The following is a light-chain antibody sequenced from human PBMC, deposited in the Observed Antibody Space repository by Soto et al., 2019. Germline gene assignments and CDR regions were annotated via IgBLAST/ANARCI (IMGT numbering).Light chain of an antibody. V-gene: IGLV2-14*01. Sequence: QSALTQPASVSGSPGQSITISCTGTSSDIGGYKYVYWYQQHPGKAPKLMIYDVSNRPSGVSNRFSGSKSGNTASLTISGLQAEDEADYYCSSYTSSSTLAFGGGTKLTVL. CDR2: DVS. CDR3: SSYTSSSTLA. CDR1: SSDIGGYKY. J-gene: IGLJ2*01.